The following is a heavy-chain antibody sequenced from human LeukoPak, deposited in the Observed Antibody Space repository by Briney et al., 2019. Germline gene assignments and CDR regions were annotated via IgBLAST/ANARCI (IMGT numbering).Heavy chain of an antibody. Sequence: PSETLSLTCAVYGGSFSDYYWSWIRQPPGRGLEWIGEINHSGSTNYNPSLKSRVTISVDTSKNQFSLKLSSVTAADTAVYYCARESGIWSQNVLIDYWGQGTLVTVSS. V-gene: IGHV4-34*01. J-gene: IGHJ4*02. D-gene: IGHD3-3*01. CDR3: ARESGIWSQNVLIDY. CDR1: GGSFSDYY. CDR2: INHSGST.